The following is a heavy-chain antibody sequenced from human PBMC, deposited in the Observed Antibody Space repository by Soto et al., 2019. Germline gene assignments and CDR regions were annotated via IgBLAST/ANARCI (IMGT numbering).Heavy chain of an antibody. CDR3: SPDSSGGEFDC. CDR2: ISYDGNNK. V-gene: IGHV3-30-3*01. D-gene: IGHD6-19*01. Sequence: PGGSLRLSCAASGFTYSTYTMRWDPQDPGKGLEWVAVISYDGNNKFYADSVKGRFTISRDSTKNTLFLQMNSLRGDDTDVYYCSPDSSGGEFDCWGQGTLVTVSS. CDR1: GFTYSTYT. J-gene: IGHJ4*02.